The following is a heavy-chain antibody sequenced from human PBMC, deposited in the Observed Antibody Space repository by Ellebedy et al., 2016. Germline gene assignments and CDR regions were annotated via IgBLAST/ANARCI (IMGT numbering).Heavy chain of an antibody. CDR2: IYWDDDK. V-gene: IGHV2-5*02. J-gene: IGHJ4*02. CDR3: AHSPGLVAPFDY. CDR1: GFSLSTTGVG. Sequence: SGPTLVKPTQPLTLTCTFSGFSLSTTGVGVGWIRQPPGKAPECLALIYWDDDKRYSPSLKRRLTITKDTSKNQVVLTMTNMDPVDTATYYCAHSPGLVAPFDYWGQGTLVTVSS. D-gene: IGHD5-12*01.